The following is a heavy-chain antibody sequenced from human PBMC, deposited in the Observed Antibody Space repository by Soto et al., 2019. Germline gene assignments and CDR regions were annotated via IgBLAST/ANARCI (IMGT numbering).Heavy chain of an antibody. CDR3: ARVDYYGSGSYSGVALDY. CDR1: GGSISSGDYY. V-gene: IGHV4-30-4*01. J-gene: IGHJ4*02. D-gene: IGHD3-10*01. Sequence: SETLSLTCTVSGGSISSGDYYWSWIRQPPGKGLEWIGYIYYSGSTYYNPSLKSRVTISVDTSKNQFSLKLSSVTAADTAVYYCARVDYYGSGSYSGVALDYWGQGTLVTVSS. CDR2: IYYSGST.